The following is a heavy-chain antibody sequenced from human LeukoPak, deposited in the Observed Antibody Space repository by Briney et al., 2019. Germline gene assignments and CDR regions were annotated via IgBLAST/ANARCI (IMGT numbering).Heavy chain of an antibody. V-gene: IGHV3-23*01. CDR2: IRGRGGST. D-gene: IGHD6-19*01. CDR3: AKDSLVGGWLVGYSFDS. CDR1: GFPFSSYA. J-gene: IGHJ4*02. Sequence: GGSLRLSCAASGFPFSSYAMRWVRQAPGKGLEGVSAIRGRGGSTLYAASVKGRFTLSRDNSKNTLFLQMNSLRAEDTAVYYCAKDSLVGGWLVGYSFDSWGQGTLVTVSS.